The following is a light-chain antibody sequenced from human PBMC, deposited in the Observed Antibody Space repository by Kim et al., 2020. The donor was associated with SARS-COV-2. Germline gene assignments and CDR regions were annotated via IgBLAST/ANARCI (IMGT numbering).Light chain of an antibody. CDR1: NSNIGSNS. V-gene: IGLV1-44*01. Sequence: QSVLTQPPSASVAPGQRVTISCSGSNSNIGSNSVSWYQQLPGRAPKILIYSNNQRPSGVPDRFSGSKSGTSASLAISGLQSEDEADYYCAAWDDSLNGPVFGGGTKLTVL. CDR2: SNN. J-gene: IGLJ3*02. CDR3: AAWDDSLNGPV.